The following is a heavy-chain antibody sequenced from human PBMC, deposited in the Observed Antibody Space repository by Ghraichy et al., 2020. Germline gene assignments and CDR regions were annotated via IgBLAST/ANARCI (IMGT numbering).Heavy chain of an antibody. CDR3: ARRVAAVGTGGYYFDY. J-gene: IGHJ4*02. V-gene: IGHV1-18*04. CDR1: GYTFTSYG. D-gene: IGHD6-13*01. CDR2: ISVYNGNT. Sequence: ASVKVSCKASGYTFTSYGISWVRQAPGQRLEWIGWISVYNGNTMYAQKVQGRVTMTTDTSTSTAYMELRSLISDDTAVYYCARRVAAVGTGGYYFDYWGQGTLVTVSS.